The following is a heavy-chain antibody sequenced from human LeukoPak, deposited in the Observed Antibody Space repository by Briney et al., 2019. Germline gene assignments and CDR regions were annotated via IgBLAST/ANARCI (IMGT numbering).Heavy chain of an antibody. V-gene: IGHV3-9*01. J-gene: IGHJ3*02. CDR3: AKGTTFDAFDM. D-gene: IGHD3-16*01. CDR2: ISWNTGNI. CDR1: GSTFDNYA. Sequence: GRSLRLSCAAAGSTFDNYAMHWVRQAPGKGLEWVSRISWNTGNIDYADSVKGRFTISRDNAKNSLYLQMNSLRAEDTALYYCAKGTTFDAFDMWGQGTMVTVSS.